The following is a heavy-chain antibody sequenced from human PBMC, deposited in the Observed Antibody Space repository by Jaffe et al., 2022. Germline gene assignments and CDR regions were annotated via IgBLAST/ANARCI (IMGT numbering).Heavy chain of an antibody. V-gene: IGHV4-61*02. D-gene: IGHD3-22*01. CDR3: ARSVGKYDSSGYYYVVGAFDI. CDR1: GGSISSGSYY. Sequence: QVQLQESGPGLVKPSQTLSLTCTVSGGSISSGSYYWSWIRQPAGKGLEWIGRIYTSGSTNYNPSLKSRVTISVDTSKNQFSLKLSSVTAADTAVYYCARSVGKYDSSGYYYVVGAFDIWGQGTMVTVSS. CDR2: IYTSGST. J-gene: IGHJ3*02.